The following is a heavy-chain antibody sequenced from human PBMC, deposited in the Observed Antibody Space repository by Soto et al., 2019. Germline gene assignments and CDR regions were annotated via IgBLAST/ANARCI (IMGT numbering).Heavy chain of an antibody. V-gene: IGHV3-7*01. D-gene: IGHD3-22*01. CDR1: GFTFSSNW. Sequence: QPGGSLRLSCAASGFTFSSNWMSWVRQAPGKGLEWVANIKQDGSEKYYVDSVKGRFTISRDNAKNSLYLQMNSLRAEDTAVYYCARPIVVVTITGFGYWGQGTLVTVSS. J-gene: IGHJ4*02. CDR2: IKQDGSEK. CDR3: ARPIVVVTITGFGY.